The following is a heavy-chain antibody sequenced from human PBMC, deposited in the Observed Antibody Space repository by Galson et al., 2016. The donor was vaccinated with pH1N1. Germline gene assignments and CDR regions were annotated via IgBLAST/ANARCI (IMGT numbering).Heavy chain of an antibody. D-gene: IGHD1/OR15-1a*01. CDR2: MYHSGSI. CDR3: ARMPRKTTPDTESYFDL. CDR1: GYSISSGYY. J-gene: IGHJ4*02. Sequence: ETLSLICGVSGYSISSGYYWGWIRQPPGKGLEWIGTMYHSGSIHHNPSLKSRVTISVDTSKNQFSLKLSSVTAADTSVYYCARMPRKTTPDTESYFDLWGQGTLVTVSS. V-gene: IGHV4-38-2*01.